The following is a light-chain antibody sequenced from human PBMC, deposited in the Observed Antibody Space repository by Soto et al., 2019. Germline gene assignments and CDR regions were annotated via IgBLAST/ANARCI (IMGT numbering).Light chain of an antibody. J-gene: IGLJ1*01. Sequence: LTXPASVSGSPGQSITISCTGTSSDVGGYNYVSWYQQHPGKAPKLMIYEVSNRPSGVSNRFSGSKSGNTASLTISGLQAEDEADYYCSSYTSSTTYVFGTGTKVTVL. V-gene: IGLV2-14*01. CDR2: EVS. CDR3: SSYTSSTTYV. CDR1: SSDVGGYNY.